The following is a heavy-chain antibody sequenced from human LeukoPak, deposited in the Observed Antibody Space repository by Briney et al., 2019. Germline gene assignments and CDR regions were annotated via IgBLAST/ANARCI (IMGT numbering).Heavy chain of an antibody. CDR3: ARGGSTNGAAYYYYMDV. CDR1: GYTFTSYD. V-gene: IGHV1-8*03. CDR2: MNPNSGNT. Sequence: EASVKVSCKASGYTFTSYDINWVRQATGQGLEWMGWMNPNSGNTGYAQKFQGRVTITRNTSISTAYMELSSLGSEDTAVYYCARGGSTNGAAYYYYMDVWGKGTTVTVSS. J-gene: IGHJ6*03. D-gene: IGHD2-8*01.